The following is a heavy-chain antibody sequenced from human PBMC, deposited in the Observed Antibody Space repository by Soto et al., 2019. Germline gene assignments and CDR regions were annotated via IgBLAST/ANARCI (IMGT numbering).Heavy chain of an antibody. Sequence: PXGSLRVSLPASGFTLSSYAMSWVRQAPGKGLDWVSASSGSGGSTDYADSVKGRFTISRDNYKNTLYLQMNSLRAEDTAVYYCAKDRQEGSGYYYPFDPWGQGTLVTVSS. CDR3: AKDRQEGSGYYYPFDP. V-gene: IGHV3-23*01. D-gene: IGHD3-22*01. J-gene: IGHJ5*02. CDR2: SSGSGGST. CDR1: GFTLSSYA.